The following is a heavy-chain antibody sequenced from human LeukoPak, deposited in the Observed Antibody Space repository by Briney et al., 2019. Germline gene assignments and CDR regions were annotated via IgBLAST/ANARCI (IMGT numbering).Heavy chain of an antibody. J-gene: IGHJ5*02. CDR3: ARVGYCSGGSCFGWFDP. V-gene: IGHV1-2*02. CDR2: INPNSGGT. D-gene: IGHD2-15*01. Sequence: ASVKVSCKASGYTFTSYYMHWVRQAPGQGLEWMGWINPNSGGTNYAQKFQGRVTMTRDTSISTAYMELSRLRSDDTAVYYCARVGYCSGGSCFGWFDPWGQGTLVTVSS. CDR1: GYTFTSYY.